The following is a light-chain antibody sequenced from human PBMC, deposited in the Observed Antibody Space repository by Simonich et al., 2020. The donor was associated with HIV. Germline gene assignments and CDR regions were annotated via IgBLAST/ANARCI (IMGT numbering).Light chain of an antibody. Sequence: DIVMTQSPLSLPVTPVEPASISCRSSQSLLNSNGYNYLVWYLKKPGQSPQLLIYLGSNRAAGVPDRFRGSGSGTDFTLKISRVEAEDVGVYYCMQALQTPATFGGGTKVEIK. CDR1: QSLLNSNGYNY. CDR2: LGS. J-gene: IGKJ4*01. CDR3: MQALQTPAT. V-gene: IGKV2-28*01.